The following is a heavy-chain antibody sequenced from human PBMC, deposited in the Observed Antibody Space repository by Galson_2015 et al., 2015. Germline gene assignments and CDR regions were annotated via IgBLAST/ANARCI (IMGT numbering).Heavy chain of an antibody. J-gene: IGHJ4*02. CDR2: IYSGGNT. CDR3: ARVFGGYDFDY. Sequence: SLRLSCAASGFTVSSNYMSWVRQAPGKGLEWVSLIYSGGNTYYADSVKGRFTISRDNSKDTLYLQMNNLGAEDTAVYYCARVFGGYDFDYWGQGILVTVSS. V-gene: IGHV3-53*01. CDR1: GFTVSSNY. D-gene: IGHD5-12*01.